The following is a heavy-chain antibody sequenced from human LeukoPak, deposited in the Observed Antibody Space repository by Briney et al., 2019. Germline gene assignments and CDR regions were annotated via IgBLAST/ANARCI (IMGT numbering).Heavy chain of an antibody. J-gene: IGHJ5*02. CDR2: FYYSGST. CDR3: ARHGYSSGSLAWFDP. D-gene: IGHD6-19*01. CDR1: GGSISSYY. Sequence: SETLSLTCTVAGGSISSYYWSWIRQPPGKGLEWIGYFYYSGSTNYNPSLKSRVTISVDTSKNQFSLKLSSVTAADTAVYYCARHGYSSGSLAWFDPWGQGTQVTVSS. V-gene: IGHV4-59*01.